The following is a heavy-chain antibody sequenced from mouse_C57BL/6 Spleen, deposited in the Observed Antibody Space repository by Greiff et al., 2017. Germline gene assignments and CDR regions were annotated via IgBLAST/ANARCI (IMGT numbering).Heavy chain of an antibody. Sequence: QVQLQQSGAELVKPGASVKLSCKASGYTFTEYTIHWVKQRSGQGLEWIGWFYPGSGSIKYNEKFKDKATLTADKSSSTVYMELSRLKSEDSAVYFCARHEDLDYYSNYVAMDYWGQGTSVTVSS. CDR1: GYTFTEYT. CDR3: ARHEDLDYYSNYVAMDY. J-gene: IGHJ4*01. CDR2: FYPGSGSI. D-gene: IGHD2-5*01. V-gene: IGHV1-62-2*01.